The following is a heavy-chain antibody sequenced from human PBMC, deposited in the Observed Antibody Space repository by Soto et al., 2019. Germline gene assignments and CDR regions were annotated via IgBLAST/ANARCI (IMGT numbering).Heavy chain of an antibody. CDR1: GYTFTGYY. CDR2: ISAYNGNT. J-gene: IGHJ3*02. Sequence: GASVKVSCKASGYTFTGYYMHWVRQAPGQGLEWMGWISAYNGNTSYAQKLQGRVTMTTDTSTSTAYMELRSLRSDDTAVYYCARDHPVSYYYDSSGHAFDIWGQGTMVTVSS. D-gene: IGHD3-22*01. CDR3: ARDHPVSYYYDSSGHAFDI. V-gene: IGHV1-18*04.